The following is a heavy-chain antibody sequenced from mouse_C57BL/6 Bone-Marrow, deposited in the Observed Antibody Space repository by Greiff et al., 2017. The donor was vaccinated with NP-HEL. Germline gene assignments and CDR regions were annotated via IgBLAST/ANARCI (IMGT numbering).Heavy chain of an antibody. CDR2: IDPENGDT. CDR3: TTRRWLLLAWFAY. CDR1: GFNIKDDY. D-gene: IGHD2-3*01. J-gene: IGHJ3*01. Sequence: EVQLVESGAELVRPGASVKLSCTASGFNIKDDYMHWVKQRPEQGLEWIGWIDPENGDTEYASKFQGKATITADTSSNTAYLQLSSLTSEDTAVYYCTTRRWLLLAWFAYWGQGTLVTVSA. V-gene: IGHV14-4*01.